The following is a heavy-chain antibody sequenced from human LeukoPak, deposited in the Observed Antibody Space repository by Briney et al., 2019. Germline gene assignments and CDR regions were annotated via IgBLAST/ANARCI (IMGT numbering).Heavy chain of an antibody. V-gene: IGHV3-48*04. CDR1: GFTFSSYS. CDR2: ISSASGSI. J-gene: IGHJ4*02. Sequence: GGSLRLSCAASGFTFSSYSMNWVRQAPGKGLEWVSYISSASGSIYYADSVEGRFTISRDNAKNSLFLQMNGLRAEDTAVYYCARLPAYCSSTSCYYDYWGQGTLVTVSS. D-gene: IGHD2-2*01. CDR3: ARLPAYCSSTSCYYDY.